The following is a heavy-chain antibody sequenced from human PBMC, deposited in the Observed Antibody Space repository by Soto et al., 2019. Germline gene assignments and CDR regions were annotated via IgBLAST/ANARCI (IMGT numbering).Heavy chain of an antibody. Sequence: GGSLRLSCAASGFTFSSYAMSWVRQAPGKGLEWVSAISGSGGSTYYADSVKGRFTISRDNSKNTLYLQMNSLRAEDTAVYYCAKIGQHSMVYYYMDVWGKGTTVTVSS. CDR3: AKIGQHSMVYYYMDV. D-gene: IGHD6-13*01. V-gene: IGHV3-23*01. J-gene: IGHJ6*03. CDR2: ISGSGGST. CDR1: GFTFSSYA.